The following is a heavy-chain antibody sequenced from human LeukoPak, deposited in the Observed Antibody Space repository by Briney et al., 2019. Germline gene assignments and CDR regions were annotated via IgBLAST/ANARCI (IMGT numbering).Heavy chain of an antibody. Sequence: SETLSLTCTVSGGSISNYYWGWIRQAAGTGLQWIGRIHSSGNTHYNPSLASRVTMSVDTSKNQFSLRLNSVTAADTVVYFCARLFRGSSTFFDFWGLGTLVTVST. D-gene: IGHD2/OR15-2a*01. CDR1: GGSISNYY. V-gene: IGHV4-4*07. CDR2: IHSSGNT. J-gene: IGHJ4*02. CDR3: ARLFRGSSTFFDF.